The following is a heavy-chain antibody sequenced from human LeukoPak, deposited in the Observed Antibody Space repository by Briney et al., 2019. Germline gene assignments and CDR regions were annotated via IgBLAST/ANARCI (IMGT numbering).Heavy chain of an antibody. Sequence: SETLSLTCTVSGGSISSYYWSWIRQPPGKGLEWIGYIFYSGSTNYNPSLKSRVTISVDTSKNQFSLKLSSVTAADTAVYYCTGRYYDRPPDYWGQGTLVTVSS. D-gene: IGHD3-22*01. CDR1: GGSISSYY. J-gene: IGHJ4*02. CDR3: TGRYYDRPPDY. V-gene: IGHV4-59*12. CDR2: IFYSGST.